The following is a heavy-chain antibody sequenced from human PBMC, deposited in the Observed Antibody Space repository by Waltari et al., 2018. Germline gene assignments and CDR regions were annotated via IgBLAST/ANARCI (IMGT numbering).Heavy chain of an antibody. Sequence: EVQLVESGGGLVQPGGSLRLSCAASGFKFSNNWLAWVGQVPGKGLEWVAIIKGDGSEGDYGDSVKGRFTISRDNPKNSQYLQMNSLRADDTAVYYCARGSGWVFDYWGQGTVVTVSS. CDR1: GFKFSNNW. V-gene: IGHV3-7*03. J-gene: IGHJ4*02. CDR2: IKGDGSEG. CDR3: ARGSGWVFDY. D-gene: IGHD6-19*01.